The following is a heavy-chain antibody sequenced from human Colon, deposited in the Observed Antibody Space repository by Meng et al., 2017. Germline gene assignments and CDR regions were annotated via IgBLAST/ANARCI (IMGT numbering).Heavy chain of an antibody. D-gene: IGHD3-10*01. J-gene: IGHJ4*02. CDR1: GDSVSSNRAL. V-gene: IGHV6-1*01. Sequence: QGQLQQSGPGLVKPSQTLSLPCAISGDSVSSNRALWHWVRQSPSRGLEWLGQTYYRSEWQNHYGVSVKSRITINADTSRNHFSLHLNSVTPEDTAVYYCTTWYGEYWGQGTLVPSPQ. CDR3: TTWYGEY. CDR2: TYYRSEWQN.